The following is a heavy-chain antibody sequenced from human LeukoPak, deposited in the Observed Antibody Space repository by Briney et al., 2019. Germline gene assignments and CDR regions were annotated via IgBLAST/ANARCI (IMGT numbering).Heavy chain of an antibody. J-gene: IGHJ5*02. CDR1: GYTFTGYY. Sequence: ASVTVSCKASGYTFTGYYMHWVRQAPGQGLEWMGWINPNSGGTNYAQKFQGRVTMTRDTSISTAYMELSRLRSDDTAVYYCARVLGGPNWFDPWGQGTLVTVSS. V-gene: IGHV1-2*02. CDR2: INPNSGGT. CDR3: ARVLGGPNWFDP. D-gene: IGHD2-15*01.